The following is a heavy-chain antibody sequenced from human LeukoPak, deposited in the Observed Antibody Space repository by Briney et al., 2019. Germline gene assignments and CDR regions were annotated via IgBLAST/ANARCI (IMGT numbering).Heavy chain of an antibody. V-gene: IGHV4-59*01. CDR2: IYYSGST. J-gene: IGHJ5*02. CDR3: ARKGVWFDP. CDR1: GGSISSYY. Sequence: SKNLSLACAGPGGSISSYYWCSIRQHPGKGLEWIGYIYYSGSTNYNPSLKSRVTISVDTSKNQFSLKLSSVTAAVTAVYYCARKGVWFDPWGQGTLVTVSS. D-gene: IGHD3-16*01.